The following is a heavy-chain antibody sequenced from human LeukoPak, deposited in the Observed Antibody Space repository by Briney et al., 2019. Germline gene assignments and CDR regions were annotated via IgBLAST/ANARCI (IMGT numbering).Heavy chain of an antibody. Sequence: PSETLSPTCTVSGGSIGTYYWSWIRQPAGKGLEWIGRIYTSGNTKYNPSLKSRVTISVDTSKNQFSLKLTSLTAADTAIYYCARDSGRRGYPEYSFDYWGQGTLVTVSS. CDR1: GGSIGTYY. J-gene: IGHJ4*02. D-gene: IGHD3-10*01. CDR3: ARDSGRRGYPEYSFDY. V-gene: IGHV4-4*07. CDR2: IYTSGNT.